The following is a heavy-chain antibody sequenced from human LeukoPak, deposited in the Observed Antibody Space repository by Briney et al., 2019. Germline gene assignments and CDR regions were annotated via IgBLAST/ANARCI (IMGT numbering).Heavy chain of an antibody. CDR2: IKSNTDGGTT. CDR1: GFTFKTVW. Sequence: GGSLRLSCAASGFTFKTVWMNWVHQAPGTGLEWVGRIKSNTDGGTTDYAAPVKGRFTISRDDSKDTLYLQMNSLKTEDTAVYYCTTENYYLAYWGQGTLVTVSS. D-gene: IGHD3-22*01. CDR3: TTENYYLAY. J-gene: IGHJ4*02. V-gene: IGHV3-15*01.